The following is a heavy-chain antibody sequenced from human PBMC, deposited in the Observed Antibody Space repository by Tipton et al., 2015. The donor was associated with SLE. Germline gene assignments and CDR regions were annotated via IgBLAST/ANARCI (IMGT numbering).Heavy chain of an antibody. CDR2: ISSSSSYI. V-gene: IGHV3-21*03. J-gene: IGHJ4*02. CDR1: GFTFSSYS. Sequence: SLRLSCAASGFTFSSYSMNWVRQAPGKGLEWVSSISSSSSYICYADSVKGRFTISRDNAKNSLYLQMNSLRAEDTAVYYCAKWSSGYPFDYWGQGTLVTVSS. D-gene: IGHD3-22*01. CDR3: AKWSSGYPFDY.